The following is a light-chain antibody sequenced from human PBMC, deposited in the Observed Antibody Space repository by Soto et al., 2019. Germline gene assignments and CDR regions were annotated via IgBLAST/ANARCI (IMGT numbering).Light chain of an antibody. CDR1: QSLLHSDGYNY. J-gene: IGKJ3*01. CDR2: LTS. V-gene: IGKV2-28*01. Sequence: DIVMTQSPLSLPVTPGEPASISCRSSQSLLHSDGYNYLDWYLQKPGQSPRLLIYLTSKRASGVPYMFSGSGSGTDFILKISRVEAEDVGVYYCMQGLQTLPTFGPGTKVHIK. CDR3: MQGLQTLPT.